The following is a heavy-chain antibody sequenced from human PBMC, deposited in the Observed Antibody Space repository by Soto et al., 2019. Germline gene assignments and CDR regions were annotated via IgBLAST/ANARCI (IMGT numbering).Heavy chain of an antibody. V-gene: IGHV3-11*01. Sequence: GGSLRLSCAASGFTFSDYYMSWIRQAPGKGLEWVSYISSSGSTIYYADSVKGRFTISRDNAKNSLYLQMNSLRAEDTAVYYCARDSSAMVLYYFDYWGQGTLVTVSS. J-gene: IGHJ4*02. D-gene: IGHD5-18*01. CDR3: ARDSSAMVLYYFDY. CDR1: GFTFSDYY. CDR2: ISSSGSTI.